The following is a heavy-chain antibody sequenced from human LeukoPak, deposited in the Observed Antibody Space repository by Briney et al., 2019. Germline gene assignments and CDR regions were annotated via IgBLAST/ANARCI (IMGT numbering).Heavy chain of an antibody. CDR1: GFTVSSND. Sequence: PGGSLRLSCAASGFTVSSNDMSWVRQAPGKGLEWVSAVYRGGDTYYADSVKGRFTISRDNSKKTLYLQMNSLRAEDTAVYYCARDGEGVLGFDYWGQGTLVTVSS. D-gene: IGHD2-8*02. CDR2: VYRGGDT. V-gene: IGHV3-53*05. CDR3: ARDGEGVLGFDY. J-gene: IGHJ4*02.